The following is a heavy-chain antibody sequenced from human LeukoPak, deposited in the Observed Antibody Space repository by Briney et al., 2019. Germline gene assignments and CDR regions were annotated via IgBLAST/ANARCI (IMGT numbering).Heavy chain of an antibody. J-gene: IGHJ4*02. D-gene: IGHD3-9*01. CDR3: VRLGDILTGYYEGYYFDY. CDR2: ISAYNGNT. V-gene: IGHV1-18*01. CDR1: GYTFTSYG. Sequence: ASVKVSCKASGYTFTSYGISWVRQAPGQGLEWMGWISAYNGNTNYAQKLQGRVTMTTDTSTSTAYMELRSLRSDDTAVYYCVRLGDILTGYYEGYYFDYWGQGTLVTVSS.